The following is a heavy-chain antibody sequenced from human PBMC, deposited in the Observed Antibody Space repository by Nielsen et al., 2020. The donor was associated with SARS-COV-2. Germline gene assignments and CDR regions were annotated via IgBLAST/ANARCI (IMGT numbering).Heavy chain of an antibody. CDR2: VYTSGRT. V-gene: IGHV4-31*03. CDR3: ARDHTMLRGRVLYFDL. CDR1: GGSISSGDYY. D-gene: IGHD3-10*01. Sequence: SETLSLTCTVSGGSISSGDYYWSWIRQHPGKGLEWIGYVYTSGRTFYNPSLKSRVAISEDTSKNQFSLNLNSVTAADTAVYYCARDHTMLRGRVLYFDLWGRGTLVSVSS. J-gene: IGHJ2*01.